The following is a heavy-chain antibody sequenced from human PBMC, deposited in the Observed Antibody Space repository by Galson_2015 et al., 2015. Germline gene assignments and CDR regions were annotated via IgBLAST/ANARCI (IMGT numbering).Heavy chain of an antibody. CDR2: ISGYNGNT. V-gene: IGHV1-18*01. D-gene: IGHD6-13*01. CDR1: GYTFTSYG. CDR3: AREGDSYSSRWHPCDY. J-gene: IGHJ4*02. Sequence: SVKVSCKASGYTFTSYGISWVRRAPGQGLEWMGWISGYNGNTNYAQKYQGRVTMTTDTSTSTVYMELRSLRSDDTAVYYCAREGDSYSSRWHPCDYWGQGTLVTVSS.